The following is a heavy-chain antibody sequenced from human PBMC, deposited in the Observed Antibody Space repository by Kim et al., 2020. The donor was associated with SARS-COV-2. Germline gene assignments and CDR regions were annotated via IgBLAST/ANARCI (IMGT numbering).Heavy chain of an antibody. Sequence: GESLKISCKGSGYSFTSYWIGWVRQMPGKGLEWMGIIYPGDSDTRYSPSFQGQVTISADKSISTAYLQWSSLKASDTAMYYCARNDYYDSSGYYYPDAFDIWGQGTMVTVSS. D-gene: IGHD3-22*01. V-gene: IGHV5-51*01. CDR2: IYPGDSDT. CDR1: GYSFTSYW. J-gene: IGHJ3*02. CDR3: ARNDYYDSSGYYYPDAFDI.